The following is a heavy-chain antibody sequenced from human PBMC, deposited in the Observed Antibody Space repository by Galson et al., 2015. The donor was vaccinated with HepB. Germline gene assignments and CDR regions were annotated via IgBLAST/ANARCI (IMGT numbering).Heavy chain of an antibody. J-gene: IGHJ4*02. Sequence: SLRLSCAASGFTVSENYMSWVRQAPGKGLEWVSVIYSGGSTFYAASVKGRFFISRDNSKNTLFLQMDNLRAEDTAVYFCATHLSGGGWRGSHFDFWGLGTLVTVSS. CDR2: IYSGGST. CDR3: ATHLSGGGWRGSHFDF. CDR1: GFTVSENY. D-gene: IGHD6-19*01. V-gene: IGHV3-66*04.